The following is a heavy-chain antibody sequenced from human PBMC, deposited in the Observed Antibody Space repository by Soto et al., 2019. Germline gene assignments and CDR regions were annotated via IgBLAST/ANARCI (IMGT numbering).Heavy chain of an antibody. CDR3: AKKCIDCGADCYPMGHYDY. D-gene: IGHD2-21*02. V-gene: IGHV3-23*04. J-gene: IGHJ4*02. CDR1: GFTFSSYA. Sequence: EVRLVDSGGGLVQPGESLRLSCAASGFTFSSYAMSWVRQAPGKGLEWVSAISGSGGSTYYADSVKGRFTISRDDSRNTLYLQMNSLRAEDTAVYYCAKKCIDCGADCYPMGHYDYWGQGTLVTVSS. CDR2: ISGSGGST.